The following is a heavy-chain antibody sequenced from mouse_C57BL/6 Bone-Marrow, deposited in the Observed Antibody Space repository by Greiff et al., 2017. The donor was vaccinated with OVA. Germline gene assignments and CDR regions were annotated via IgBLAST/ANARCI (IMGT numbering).Heavy chain of an antibody. CDR2: IYYRGTI. D-gene: IGHD2-13*01. CDR1: GISITTGNYR. J-gene: IGHJ3*01. Sequence: EVQLQQSGPGLVQPSQTVFLTCTVSGISITTGNYRWSWLRPFPGTKLEWIGYIYYRGTITYNPSLTSRTTITRDTPKPHFFLEMNSLTAEDAATYCCARGDGDYEAWMAYWGQGTLVTVSA. V-gene: IGHV3-5*01. CDR3: ARGDGDYEAWMAY.